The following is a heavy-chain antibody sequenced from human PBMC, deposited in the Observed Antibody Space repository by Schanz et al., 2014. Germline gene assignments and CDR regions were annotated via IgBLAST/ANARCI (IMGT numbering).Heavy chain of an antibody. V-gene: IGHV3-23*01. CDR1: GFTVRTFA. D-gene: IGHD6-19*01. J-gene: IGHJ6*02. Sequence: EVKLLESGGGLVQPGGSLRLSCAASGFTVRTFAMDWVRQAAGKGLEWVSVISGSGVTIYYADSVKGRFTISRDNSKNTLYLQMNSLRAEDTAVYYCAKDVRPVANTVHFYYMDVWGQGTTVTVSS. CDR3: AKDVRPVANTVHFYYMDV. CDR2: ISGSGVTI.